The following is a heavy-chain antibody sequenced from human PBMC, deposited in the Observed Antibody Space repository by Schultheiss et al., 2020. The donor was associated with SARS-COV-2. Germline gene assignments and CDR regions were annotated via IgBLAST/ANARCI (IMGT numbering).Heavy chain of an antibody. CDR1: GSSISSGNY. J-gene: IGHJ1*01. CDR2: IYYSGST. Sequence: SETLSLTCPVSGSSISSGNYWGWIRQPRGKGLEWIGSIYYSGSTYYNTFLKSRVIISVETSKNQFSLRLSSVTAADTAVYYCTRRTSSSVYWGQGTLVTVSS. D-gene: IGHD6-6*01. CDR3: TRRTSSSVY. V-gene: IGHV4-38-2*01.